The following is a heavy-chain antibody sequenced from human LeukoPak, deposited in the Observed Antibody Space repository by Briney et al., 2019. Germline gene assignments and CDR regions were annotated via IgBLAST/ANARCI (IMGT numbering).Heavy chain of an antibody. CDR2: TYSGGTT. CDR3: AKEGGLGYCSTTSCAFAH. D-gene: IGHD2-2*01. V-gene: IGHV3-53*01. J-gene: IGHJ4*02. Sequence: PGGSLRLSCAGSGFSVSDNYMTWVRQAPGKGPEWASVTYSGGTTYYADSVEGRFTISRDSAKNTLYLQMNSLRTEDTAVYYCAKEGGLGYCSTTSCAFAHWGRGTLVTVSS. CDR1: GFSVSDNY.